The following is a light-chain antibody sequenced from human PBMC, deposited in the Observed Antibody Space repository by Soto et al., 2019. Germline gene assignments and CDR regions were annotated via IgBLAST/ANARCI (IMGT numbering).Light chain of an antibody. CDR2: GAS. CDR3: LQNHNYPRT. CDR1: QDISDD. V-gene: IGKV1-6*01. J-gene: IGKJ1*01. Sequence: AIQMTQSPSSLSASVGDRVTITCRASQDISDDVGWYQQTPGKAPKLLIYGASRLQSGVPSRFSGSGYGAAFTLTITSLRPEDSATYYCLQNHNYPRTFGQGTKVEI.